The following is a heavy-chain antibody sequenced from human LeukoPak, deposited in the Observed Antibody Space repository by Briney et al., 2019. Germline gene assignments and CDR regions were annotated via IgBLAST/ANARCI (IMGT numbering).Heavy chain of an antibody. V-gene: IGHV1-2*02. CDR1: GYTFTSYG. CDR3: ARDLVPAAMGSFDP. CDR2: INPNSGGT. Sequence: ASVKVSCKASGYTFTSYGISWVRQAPGQGLEWMGWINPNSGGTNYAQKFQGRVTMTRDTSISTAYMELSRLRSEDTAVYYCARDLVPAAMGSFDPWGQGTLVTVSS. D-gene: IGHD2-2*01. J-gene: IGHJ5*02.